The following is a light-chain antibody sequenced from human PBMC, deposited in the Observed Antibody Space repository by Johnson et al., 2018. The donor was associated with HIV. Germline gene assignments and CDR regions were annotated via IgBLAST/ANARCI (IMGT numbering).Light chain of an antibody. Sequence: QSVLTQPPSVSAAPGQKVTISCSGSSSNIENNYVSWYQQLPGTDPKLLIYDNNKRPSEIPDRFFESKFGTSATLGITGLQTGDEADYYCASGDSSLSAYVFGTGTRVTVL. CDR2: DNN. J-gene: IGLJ1*01. V-gene: IGLV1-51*01. CDR1: SSNIENNY. CDR3: ASGDSSLSAYV.